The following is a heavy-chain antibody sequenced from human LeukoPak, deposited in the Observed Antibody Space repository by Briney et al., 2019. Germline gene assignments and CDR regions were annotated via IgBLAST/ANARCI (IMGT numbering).Heavy chain of an antibody. D-gene: IGHD3-16*01. V-gene: IGHV3-23*01. CDR1: GFTFSTYA. Sequence: YPGGSLRLSCAASGFTFSTYAINWVRQAPGKGLEWISAISQSGNTIYYADPVKGRFIISRDNSKNTLYLQLNSLRAEDTAVYYCARVDTSHLRYFDSWGQGTLVTVSS. J-gene: IGHJ4*02. CDR3: ARVDTSHLRYFDS. CDR2: ISQSGNTI.